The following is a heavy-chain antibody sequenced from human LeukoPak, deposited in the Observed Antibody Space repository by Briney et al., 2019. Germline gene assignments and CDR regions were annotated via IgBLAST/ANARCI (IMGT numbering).Heavy chain of an antibody. J-gene: IGHJ4*02. CDR1: GGSISSYY. V-gene: IGHV4-59*01. CDR3: ARAPRRDGYKLFDY. CDR2: IYYSGST. D-gene: IGHD5-12*01. Sequence: SETLSLTCTVSGGSISSYYWSWIRQPPGKGLEWIGYIYYSGSTNYNPSLKSRVTISVDTSKNQFSLKLSSVTAADTAVYYCARAPRRDGYKLFDYWGQGTLVTVSS.